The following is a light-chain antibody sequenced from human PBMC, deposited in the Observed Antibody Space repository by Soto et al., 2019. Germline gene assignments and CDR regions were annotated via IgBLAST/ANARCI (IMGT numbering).Light chain of an antibody. J-gene: IGKJ1*01. CDR2: SAS. Sequence: EIQMTQSPSSLSAFVGDRVTITCRPSQSISSYLNWYQQEPGKAPKLLIYSASTLRSGVTSRFSGSGSGTDFTLTISSLQPEDFATYYCQQSYSTPWTFGQGTKVDIK. CDR1: QSISSY. V-gene: IGKV1-39*01. CDR3: QQSYSTPWT.